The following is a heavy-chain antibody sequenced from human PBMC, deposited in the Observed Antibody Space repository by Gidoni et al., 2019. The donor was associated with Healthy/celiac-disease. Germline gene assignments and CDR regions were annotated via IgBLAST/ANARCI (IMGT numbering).Heavy chain of an antibody. Sequence: QVQLVESGGGVVQPGRSLRLSCAASGFTVSSYGMPWVRQAPGKGLEWVAVISYDGSNKYYADSVKGRFTISRDNSKNTLYLQMNSLRAEDTAVYYCAKDRQLVFDDSSGYYYEGGFDYWGQGTLVTVSS. V-gene: IGHV3-30*18. CDR1: GFTVSSYG. CDR2: ISYDGSNK. J-gene: IGHJ4*02. D-gene: IGHD3-22*01. CDR3: AKDRQLVFDDSSGYYYEGGFDY.